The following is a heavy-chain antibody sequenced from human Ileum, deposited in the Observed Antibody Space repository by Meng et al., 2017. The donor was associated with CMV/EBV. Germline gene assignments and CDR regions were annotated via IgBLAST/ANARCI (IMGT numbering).Heavy chain of an antibody. D-gene: IGHD6-19*01. J-gene: IGHJ4*02. CDR2: ISHTGST. CDR1: GGSLTGSY. V-gene: IGHV4-34*01. CDR3: ARGVADRETTTYFDY. Sequence: GSLRLSCAVFGGSLTGSYWSWIRQSPEKGLEWIGEISHTGSTNYNPSLRSRVLLSVGTSTNQISLKLTSLTAADAAVYYCARGVADRETTTYFDYWGQGKLVNGAS.